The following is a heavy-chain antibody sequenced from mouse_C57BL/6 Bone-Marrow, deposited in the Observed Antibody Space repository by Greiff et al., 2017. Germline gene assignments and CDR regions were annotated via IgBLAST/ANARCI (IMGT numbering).Heavy chain of an antibody. J-gene: IGHJ2*01. V-gene: IGHV1-42*01. CDR3: AREGITTVVAYPYY. CDR1: GYSFTGYY. Sequence: VQLQQSGPELVKPGASVKISCKASGYSFTGYYMNWVKQSPEKSLEWIGEINPSTGGTPYNQKFKAKATLTVDKSSSTAYMQLKSLTSEDSAVYYCAREGITTVVAYPYYWGQGTTLTVSS. D-gene: IGHD1-1*01. CDR2: INPSTGGT.